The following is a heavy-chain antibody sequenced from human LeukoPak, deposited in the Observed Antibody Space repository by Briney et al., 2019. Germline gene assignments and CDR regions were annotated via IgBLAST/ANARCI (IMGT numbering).Heavy chain of an antibody. CDR2: IYTSGST. V-gene: IGHV4-61*02. CDR3: ATRDVDTAMAPFDP. D-gene: IGHD5-18*01. Sequence: SETLSLTCTVSGGSISSGSYYWSWIRQPAGKGLEWIGRIYTSGSTNYSPSLKSRVTISVDTSKNQFSLKLSSVTAADTAVYYCATRDVDTAMAPFDPWGQGTLVTVSS. J-gene: IGHJ5*02. CDR1: GGSISSGSYY.